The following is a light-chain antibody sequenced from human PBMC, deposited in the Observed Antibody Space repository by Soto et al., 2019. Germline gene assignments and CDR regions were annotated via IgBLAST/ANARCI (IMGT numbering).Light chain of an antibody. V-gene: IGKV3-20*01. CDR3: QQYKNWPPLT. CDR2: GAS. CDR1: QSVSSRY. Sequence: EIVLTQSPGTLSSSPGERATLSCRASQSVSSRYLAWYQQKPGQAPRLLIYGASSRATGIPDRFSGSGSGTDFTLTISSLQSDDYAVYYCQQYKNWPPLTFGGGTTVEI. J-gene: IGKJ4*01.